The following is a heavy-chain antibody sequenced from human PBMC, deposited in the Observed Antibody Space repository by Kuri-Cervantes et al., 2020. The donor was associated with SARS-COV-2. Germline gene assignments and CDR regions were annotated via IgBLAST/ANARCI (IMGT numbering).Heavy chain of an antibody. CDR2: ISDSRTNTM. V-gene: IGHV3-11*06. CDR1: GFTFSDYY. CDR3: ARSLRLSLATAGGPTPYYFDS. J-gene: IGHJ4*02. Sequence: GESLKISCAASGFTFSDYYMSWIRQAPGKGLEWISYISDSRTNTMYADSVHADSVKGRFTISRDNAKNSLYLQMKSLRVEDTAIYFCARSLRLSLATAGGPTPYYFDSWGQGTLVTVSS. D-gene: IGHD6-13*01.